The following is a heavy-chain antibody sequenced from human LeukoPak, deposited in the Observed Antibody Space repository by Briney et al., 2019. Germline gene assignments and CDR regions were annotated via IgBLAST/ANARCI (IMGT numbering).Heavy chain of an antibody. Sequence: PGGSLRLSSAASGFTFSSYGMHWVRQAPGKGLEWVAVIWYDGSNKYYADSVKGRFTISRDNSKNTLYLQMNSLRAEDTAVYYCAKDLKSSGYWGGLDYWGQGTLVTVSS. CDR2: IWYDGSNK. V-gene: IGHV3-33*06. CDR1: GFTFSSYG. J-gene: IGHJ4*02. CDR3: AKDLKSSGYWGGLDY. D-gene: IGHD3-22*01.